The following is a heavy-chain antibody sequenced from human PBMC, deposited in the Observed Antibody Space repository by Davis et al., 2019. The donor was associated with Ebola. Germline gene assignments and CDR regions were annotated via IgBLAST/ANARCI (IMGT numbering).Heavy chain of an antibody. CDR3: ARGDGSYWGVNWFDP. D-gene: IGHD1-26*01. CDR1: GFTFSSYG. J-gene: IGHJ5*02. Sequence: PGGSLRLSCAASGFTFSSYGMHWVRQAPGKGLEWVAVISYDGSNKYYADSVKGRFTISRDNSKNTLYLQMNSLRAEDTAVYYCARGDGSYWGVNWFDPWGQGTLVTVSS. CDR2: ISYDGSNK. V-gene: IGHV3-30*03.